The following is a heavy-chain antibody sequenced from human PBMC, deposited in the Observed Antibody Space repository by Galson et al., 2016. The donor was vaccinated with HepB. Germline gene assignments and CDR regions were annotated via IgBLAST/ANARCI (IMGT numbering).Heavy chain of an antibody. CDR1: GYTFASYG. Sequence: SVKVSCKASGYTFASYGISWVRQAPGQGLEWMGWINPYNGNTHCAQNLQGRVTMTTDTSTSTAYMELKSLRSDDTTVYYCARGYPGSPFDYYYYGMDVWGQGTTVTVSS. J-gene: IGHJ6*02. CDR3: ARGYPGSPFDYYYYGMDV. CDR2: INPYNGNT. V-gene: IGHV1-18*01. D-gene: IGHD1-26*01.